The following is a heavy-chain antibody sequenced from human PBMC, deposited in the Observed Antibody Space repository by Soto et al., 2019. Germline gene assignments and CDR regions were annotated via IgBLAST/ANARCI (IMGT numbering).Heavy chain of an antibody. V-gene: IGHV3-30*03. J-gene: IGHJ4*02. Sequence: GGSLRLSCAASGFTFSNYGIHWVRQAPGKGLEWVAVISHDGNKEYYADSVKGRFTVSRDNSKKTVYLQVNSLRAEDTAMYYCARGTVTISTMLDFDYWGQGTLVTVSS. D-gene: IGHD3-3*02. CDR1: GFTFSNYG. CDR2: ISHDGNKE. CDR3: ARGTVTISTMLDFDY.